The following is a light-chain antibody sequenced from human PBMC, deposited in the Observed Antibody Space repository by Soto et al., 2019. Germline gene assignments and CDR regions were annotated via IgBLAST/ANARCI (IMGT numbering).Light chain of an antibody. CDR1: QSISSY. V-gene: IGKV1-39*01. J-gene: IGKJ3*01. CDR2: AAS. Sequence: DIQMTQSPSSLSASVGDRVTITCRASQSISSYLNWYQQKTGKDPKRLIYAASSLQSVVPSRFSGSGSGTDFTLTISSLQPEDFATYYCQQSYSTPGITFGPGTKVDIK. CDR3: QQSYSTPGIT.